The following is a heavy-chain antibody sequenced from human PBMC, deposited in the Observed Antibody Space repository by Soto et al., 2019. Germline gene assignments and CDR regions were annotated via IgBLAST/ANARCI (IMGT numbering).Heavy chain of an antibody. CDR1: GGTFSSYA. D-gene: IGHD2-2*01. V-gene: IGHV1-69*12. CDR2: IIPIFGTA. CDR3: ARVYCISTSCYAPYYYYGMDV. J-gene: IGHJ6*02. Sequence: QVQLVQSGAEVKKPGSSVKVSCKASGGTFSSYAISWVRQAPGQGLEWMGGIIPIFGTANYAQKFRGRVTITADESRSTGYMELSSLSSEDTAVYYCARVYCISTSCYAPYYYYGMDVWGQGTTVTVSS.